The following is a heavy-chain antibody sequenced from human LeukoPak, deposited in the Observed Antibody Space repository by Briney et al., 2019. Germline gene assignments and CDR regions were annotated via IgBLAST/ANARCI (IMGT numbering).Heavy chain of an antibody. V-gene: IGHV4-59*08. CDR3: ARVGHIVAAGTYDY. Sequence: PSETLSLTCTVSGDSITSYYWNWIRPPPGEGLEWIGNIFYSGSPNYKSSLKSRVTTSFDTSKNQFSLKLSSVTAADTAVYYCARVGHIVAAGTYDYWGQGTLVTVSS. J-gene: IGHJ4*02. CDR1: GDSITSYY. CDR2: IFYSGSP. D-gene: IGHD6-13*01.